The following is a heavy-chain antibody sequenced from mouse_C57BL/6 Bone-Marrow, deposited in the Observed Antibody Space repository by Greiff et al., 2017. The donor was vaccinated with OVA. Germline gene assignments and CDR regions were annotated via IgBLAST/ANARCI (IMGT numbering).Heavy chain of an antibody. D-gene: IGHD1-1*01. J-gene: IGHJ2*01. CDR2: FYPGSGSI. CDR1: GYTFTEYT. V-gene: IGHV1-62-2*01. Sequence: VQVVESGAELVKPGASVKLSCKASGYTFTEYTIHWVKQRSGQGLEWIGWFYPGSGSIKYNEKFKDKATLTADKSSSTVYMELSRLTSEESAVYFCARHPFYYYGSSPYYFDYWGQGTTLTVSS. CDR3: ARHPFYYYGSSPYYFDY.